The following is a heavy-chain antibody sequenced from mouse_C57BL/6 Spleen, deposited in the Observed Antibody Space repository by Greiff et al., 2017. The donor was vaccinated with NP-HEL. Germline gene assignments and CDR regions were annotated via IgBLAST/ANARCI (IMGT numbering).Heavy chain of an antibody. CDR1: GYTFTSYW. CDR2: IHPNSGST. V-gene: IGHV1-64*01. CDR3: ARTHDYDEEAFDY. D-gene: IGHD2-4*01. J-gene: IGHJ2*01. Sequence: VQLQQPGAELVKPGASVKLSCKASGYTFTSYWMHWVKQRPGQGLEWIGMIHPNSGSTNYNEKFKSKATLTVDKSSSTAYMQLSSLTSEDSAVYYCARTHDYDEEAFDYWGQGTTLTVSS.